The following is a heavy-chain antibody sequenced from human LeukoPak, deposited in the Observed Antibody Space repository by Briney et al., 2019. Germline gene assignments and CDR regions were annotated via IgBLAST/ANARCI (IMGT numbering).Heavy chain of an antibody. Sequence: SETLSLTCAVYGGSFSGYYWSWIRQPPGKGREWIGEINQSGSTNYNPSLKSRVTISVDTSKSQFSLKLSSVTAADTAVYYCASVLETDYDFWINYWGQGTLVTVSS. CDR1: GGSFSGYY. J-gene: IGHJ4*02. D-gene: IGHD3-3*01. CDR3: ASVLETDYDFWINY. V-gene: IGHV4-34*01. CDR2: INQSGST.